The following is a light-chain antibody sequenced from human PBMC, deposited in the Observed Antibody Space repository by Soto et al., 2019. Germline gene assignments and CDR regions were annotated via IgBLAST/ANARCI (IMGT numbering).Light chain of an antibody. CDR1: QSVSSTY. Sequence: EIVLTQSPGTLSLSPGERATLSCRASQSVSSTYLAWYQHKPGQAPRLLIYDTSSRAAGIPDRFSGSGSATDFTLTISRLEPEDFAVYYCQQYGRTPDTFGQGTKLDIK. CDR3: QQYGRTPDT. J-gene: IGKJ2*01. CDR2: DTS. V-gene: IGKV3-20*01.